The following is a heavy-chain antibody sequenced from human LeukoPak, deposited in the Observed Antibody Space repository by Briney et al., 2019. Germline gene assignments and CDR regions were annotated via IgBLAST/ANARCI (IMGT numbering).Heavy chain of an antibody. J-gene: IGHJ6*03. D-gene: IGHD6-6*01. CDR2: ISSNGGST. CDR1: GFTFSSYA. Sequence: GGSLRLSCAASGFTFSSYAMHWVRQAPGKGLEYVSTISSNGGSTYYANSVKGRFTISRDNSKNTLYLQMDSLRAEDTAVYYCARDSRSSSSWAYYMDVWGKGTTVTVSS. V-gene: IGHV3-64*01. CDR3: ARDSRSSSSWAYYMDV.